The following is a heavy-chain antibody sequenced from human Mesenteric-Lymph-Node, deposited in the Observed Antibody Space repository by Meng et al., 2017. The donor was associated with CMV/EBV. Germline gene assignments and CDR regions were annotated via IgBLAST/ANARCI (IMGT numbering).Heavy chain of an antibody. CDR2: INQDGSEE. J-gene: IGHJ4*02. Sequence: GESLKISCAASGFTFSSYWMSWVRQAPGKGLEWVANINQDGSEEYYVDSVKGRFTISRDNAKNSLYMQMNSLRAEDTAVYYCARWRGDDYFDYWGQGTVVTVSS. CDR1: GFTFSSYW. V-gene: IGHV3-7*01. CDR3: ARWRGDDYFDY. D-gene: IGHD3-10*01.